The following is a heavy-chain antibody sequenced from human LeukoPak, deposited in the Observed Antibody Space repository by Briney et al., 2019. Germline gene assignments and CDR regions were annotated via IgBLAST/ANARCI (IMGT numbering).Heavy chain of an antibody. CDR2: ISGSGGST. Sequence: GGSLRLSCAASGFIFRNYAMSWVRQAPGKGLEWVSAISGSGGSTYYAVSVKGRFTISRDNYKNTLSPQMNSLRAEDTAVYYCAKLNSWDFDHWGQGTLVTVSS. V-gene: IGHV3-23*01. CDR1: GFIFRNYA. J-gene: IGHJ4*02. CDR3: AKLNSWDFDH. D-gene: IGHD6-13*01.